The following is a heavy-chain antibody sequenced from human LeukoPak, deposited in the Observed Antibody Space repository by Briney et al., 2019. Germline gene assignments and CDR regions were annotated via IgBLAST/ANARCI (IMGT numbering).Heavy chain of an antibody. V-gene: IGHV3-30-3*01. CDR1: GFTFSSYA. D-gene: IGHD2-2*01. Sequence: GRSLRLSCAASGFTFSSYAMHWVRQAPRKGLEWVAVISYDGSNKYYADSVKGRFTISRDNSKNTMYPHMNSLRAEDTAVYYCARGYCSSTSCYAPYYYGMDVWGQGTTVTVSS. J-gene: IGHJ6*02. CDR3: ARGYCSSTSCYAPYYYGMDV. CDR2: ISYDGSNK.